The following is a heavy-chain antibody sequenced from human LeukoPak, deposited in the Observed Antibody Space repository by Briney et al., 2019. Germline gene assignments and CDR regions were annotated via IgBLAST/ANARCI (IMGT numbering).Heavy chain of an antibody. CDR2: INTNTGNP. J-gene: IGHJ4*02. CDR3: ARDFTGGYDSTFDY. CDR1: GYTFTSYA. D-gene: IGHD5-12*01. Sequence: GASVKVSCNASGYTFTSYAMNWVRQAPEQGLEWMGWINTNTGNPTYAQGFTGRFVFSLDTSVSTAYLQISSLKAEDTAVYYCARDFTGGYDSTFDYWGQGTLVTVSS. V-gene: IGHV7-4-1*02.